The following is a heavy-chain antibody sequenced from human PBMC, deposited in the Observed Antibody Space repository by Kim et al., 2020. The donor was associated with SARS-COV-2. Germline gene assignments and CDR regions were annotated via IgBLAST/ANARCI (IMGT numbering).Heavy chain of an antibody. Sequence: GGSLRLSCAASGFTFSSYAMSWVRQAPGKGLEWVSAISGSGGSTYYADSVNGRFTISRDNSKNTLYLQMNSLRAEDTAVYYCAARMATSPWGACDIWGQGTMVTVSS. CDR2: ISGSGGST. V-gene: IGHV3-23*01. J-gene: IGHJ3*02. D-gene: IGHD5-12*01. CDR1: GFTFSSYA. CDR3: AARMATSPWGACDI.